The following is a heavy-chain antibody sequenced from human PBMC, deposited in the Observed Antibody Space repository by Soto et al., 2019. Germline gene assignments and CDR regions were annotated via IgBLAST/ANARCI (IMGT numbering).Heavy chain of an antibody. CDR3: ARVPDR. J-gene: IGHJ5*02. D-gene: IGHD2-2*01. CDR1: GGSISSGGYS. Sequence: SETLSLTCAVSGGSISSGGYSWIWIRQPPGKGLEWIGYIYHSGSTYYHPSLKSRVTISVDRSKNQFSLKLSSVTAADKDVYYCARVPDRWGQGTLVTAPQ. CDR2: IYHSGST. V-gene: IGHV4-30-2*01.